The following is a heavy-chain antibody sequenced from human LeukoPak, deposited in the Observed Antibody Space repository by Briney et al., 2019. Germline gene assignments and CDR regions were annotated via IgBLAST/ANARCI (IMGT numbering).Heavy chain of an antibody. CDR3: AGSSGWYVFDY. V-gene: IGHV3-7*01. D-gene: IGHD6-19*01. Sequence: GGSLRLSCAAYGFSFSSYWMTWVRQAPGKGLEWVANIKEDGSEKYYVDSVKGRFTISRDNAKNSLYLQMNSLRAEDTAVYYCAGSSGWYVFDYWGQGTLVTVSS. J-gene: IGHJ4*02. CDR1: GFSFSSYW. CDR2: IKEDGSEK.